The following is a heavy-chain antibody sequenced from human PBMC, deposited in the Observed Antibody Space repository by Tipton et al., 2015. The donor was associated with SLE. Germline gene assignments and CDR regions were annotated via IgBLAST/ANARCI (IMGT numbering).Heavy chain of an antibody. CDR2: MSPYSANT. CDR1: GYTFTGYY. V-gene: IGHV1-8*02. Sequence: QSGPEVKKPGASVKVSCKASGYTFTGYYMHWVRQATGQGLEWMGWMSPYSANTGYAQKFQGRVTMTRDTSISTAYMELSSLRSEDTAMYYGARQTGWYFDLWGRGTLVTVSS. CDR3: ARQTGWYFDL. J-gene: IGHJ2*01.